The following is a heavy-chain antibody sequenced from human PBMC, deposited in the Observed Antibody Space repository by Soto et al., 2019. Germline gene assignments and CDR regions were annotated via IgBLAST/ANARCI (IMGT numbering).Heavy chain of an antibody. Sequence: PGGSLRLSCAASGFTFNNYAMNWVRKAQGKGLEWVSTISGSDDSTYYADSVKGRFTISRDNSKNTLYLQMNSLRAEDTAVYYCAKDDFGAPADEENYSDYWGQGTLVTVSS. CDR1: GFTFNNYA. CDR2: ISGSDDST. CDR3: AKDDFGAPADEENYSDY. J-gene: IGHJ4*02. V-gene: IGHV3-23*01. D-gene: IGHD3-3*01.